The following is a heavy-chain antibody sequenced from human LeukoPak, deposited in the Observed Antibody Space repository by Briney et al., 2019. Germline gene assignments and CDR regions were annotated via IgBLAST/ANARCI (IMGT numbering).Heavy chain of an antibody. D-gene: IGHD3-22*01. CDR1: GGSVTGYY. CDR3: ARHDDVPVIKNGFDI. Sequence: SETLSLTCTVSGGSVTGYYWSWIRQPPGKGLEWIGYIHASGATLHYPSLRSRVTMSLDPTENHFSLNLRSVTAADTAVYYCARHDDVPVIKNGFDIWGQGTVVTVSS. J-gene: IGHJ3*02. V-gene: IGHV4-4*09. CDR2: IHASGAT.